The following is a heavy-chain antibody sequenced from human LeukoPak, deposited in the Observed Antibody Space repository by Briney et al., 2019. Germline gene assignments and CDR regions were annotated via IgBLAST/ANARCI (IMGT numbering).Heavy chain of an antibody. V-gene: IGHV3-48*04. D-gene: IGHD3-16*01. CDR2: ISDSSSVI. CDR3: ARGYGTSWFYS. J-gene: IGHJ5*01. Sequence: GGSLRLSCAASGFSFSLYSMTWVRQAPGKGLEWVSYISDSSSVIYYADSVEGRFTISRDNAKNPLFLQMNSLRADDTAVYYCARGYGTSWFYSWGQGTLVIVSS. CDR1: GFSFSLYS.